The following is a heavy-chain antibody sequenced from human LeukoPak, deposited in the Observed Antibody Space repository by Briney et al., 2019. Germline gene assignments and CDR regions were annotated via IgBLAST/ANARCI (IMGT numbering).Heavy chain of an antibody. V-gene: IGHV1-69*05. D-gene: IGHD3-16*01. CDR2: IIPIFGTA. Sequence: SVKVSCKASGGAFSSYAISWVRQAPGQGLEWMGRIIPIFGTANYAQKFQGRVTITTDESTSTAYMELSSLRSEDTAVFSCARGPQVWGGYIVHWFDPWGQGTLVNVPS. CDR3: ARGPQVWGGYIVHWFDP. J-gene: IGHJ5*02. CDR1: GGAFSSYA.